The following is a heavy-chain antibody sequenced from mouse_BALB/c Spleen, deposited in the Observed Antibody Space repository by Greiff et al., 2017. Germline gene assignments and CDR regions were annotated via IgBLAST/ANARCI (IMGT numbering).Heavy chain of an antibody. Sequence: QVQLQQSGPGLVQPSQSLSITCTVSGFSLTSYGVHWVRQSPGKGLEWLGVIWSGGSTDYNAAFISRLSISKDNSKSQVFFKMNSLQANDTAIYYCARKGNDEDAMDYWGQGTSVTVSS. CDR1: GFSLTSYG. D-gene: IGHD2-12*01. CDR2: IWSGGST. J-gene: IGHJ4*01. V-gene: IGHV2-2*02. CDR3: ARKGNDEDAMDY.